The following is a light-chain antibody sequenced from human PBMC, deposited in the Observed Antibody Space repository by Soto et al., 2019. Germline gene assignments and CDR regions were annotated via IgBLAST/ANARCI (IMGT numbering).Light chain of an antibody. Sequence: DIVMTQSPLSLPVTPGEPASISCRSSQSLLHSNGYNYLDWYLQKPGQSPRLLIYLGSHRASGVPDRFSGSGSGTDFTLKISRVEAEDVGVHYCMQALQFPPEFTFGPGTKVDIK. CDR1: QSLLHSNGYNY. CDR3: MQALQFPPEFT. CDR2: LGS. V-gene: IGKV2-28*01. J-gene: IGKJ3*01.